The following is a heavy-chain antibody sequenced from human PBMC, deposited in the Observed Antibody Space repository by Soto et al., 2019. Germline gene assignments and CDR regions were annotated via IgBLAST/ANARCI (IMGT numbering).Heavy chain of an antibody. V-gene: IGHV3-48*02. D-gene: IGHD6-19*01. CDR1: GFTFSSYN. CDR2: ISSSSSAI. CDR3: ARIPWYSSGWYRGDFDY. J-gene: IGHJ4*02. Sequence: EVQLVESGGALVQPGGSLRLSCAASGFTFSSYNMNWVRQAPGKGLEWVSYISSSSSAIYYADSVKGRFTISRDNAKNSLYLQMNSLRDEDTAVYYCARIPWYSSGWYRGDFDYWGQGTLVTVSS.